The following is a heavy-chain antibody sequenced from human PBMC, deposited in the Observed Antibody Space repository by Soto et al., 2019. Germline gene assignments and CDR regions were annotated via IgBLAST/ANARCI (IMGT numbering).Heavy chain of an antibody. Sequence: PSETLSLTCTVSGGSISSGGYYWSWIRQHPGKGLEWIGYIYYSGSTYYNPSLKSRVTISVDTSKNQFSLKLSSVTAAVTAVYYCARAAYSSRKFDPWGQGTLVTVSS. J-gene: IGHJ5*02. CDR1: GGSISSGGYY. D-gene: IGHD6-13*01. V-gene: IGHV4-31*03. CDR3: ARAAYSSRKFDP. CDR2: IYYSGST.